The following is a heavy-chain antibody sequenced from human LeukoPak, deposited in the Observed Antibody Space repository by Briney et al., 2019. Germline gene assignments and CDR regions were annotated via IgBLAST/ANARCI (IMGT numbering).Heavy chain of an antibody. J-gene: IGHJ4*02. CDR1: GIIFRDYY. CDR2: ISGSGSTT. V-gene: IGHV3-11*01. Sequence: GGSLRLSCAASGIIFRDYYMSWIRQAPGKGLEWVSYISGSGSTTHYADSVQGRFTISRDNAKNALYLQMNSLRAEDTAVYYCASVHYYALDYWGQGTLVTVSS. D-gene: IGHD3-10*01. CDR3: ASVHYYALDY.